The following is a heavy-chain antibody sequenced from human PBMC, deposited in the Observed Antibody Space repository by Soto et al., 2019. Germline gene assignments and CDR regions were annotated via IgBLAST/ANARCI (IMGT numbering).Heavy chain of an antibody. D-gene: IGHD1-26*01. CDR1: GGTFSSYT. CDR3: ARGSVVGATSSG. J-gene: IGHJ4*02. Sequence: QVQLVQSGAEVKKPGSSVKVSCKASGGTFSSYTISWVRQAPGQELEWMGRIIPLLGIANYAKEFQGIVTVTADKSTSTAYMEMSSLRSEETAVYYGARGSVVGATSSGRGQGALVTVSS. V-gene: IGHV1-69*02. CDR2: IIPLLGIA.